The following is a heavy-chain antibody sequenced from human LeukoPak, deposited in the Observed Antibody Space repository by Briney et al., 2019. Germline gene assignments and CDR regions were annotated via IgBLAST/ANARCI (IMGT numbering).Heavy chain of an antibody. V-gene: IGHV3-48*02. Sequence: PGGSLRLSCAASGFTFSSYGTHWVRQAPGKGLEWVSYISSDSSTIFYADSVKGRFTISRDNVKNSLFLQLNSLRDEDTAVYYCARDEDAFGGQGTLVTVSS. CDR3: ARDEDAF. CDR2: ISSDSSTI. CDR1: GFTFSSYG. J-gene: IGHJ4*02.